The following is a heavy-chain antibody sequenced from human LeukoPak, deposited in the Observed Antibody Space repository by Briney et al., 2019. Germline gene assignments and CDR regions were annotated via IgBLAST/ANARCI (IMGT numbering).Heavy chain of an antibody. Sequence: GESLKISCVASRYNFPHQWIGWVRQMPGTGLEWVGIIYPRDSDTIYSPSFQGHVTISADTSINTAYLEWRSLEASDPAMYYCARHSDVVGAIWGQGTQVTVSS. J-gene: IGHJ4*02. V-gene: IGHV5-51*01. CDR3: ARHSDVVGAI. D-gene: IGHD3-16*01. CDR2: IYPRDSDT. CDR1: RYNFPHQW.